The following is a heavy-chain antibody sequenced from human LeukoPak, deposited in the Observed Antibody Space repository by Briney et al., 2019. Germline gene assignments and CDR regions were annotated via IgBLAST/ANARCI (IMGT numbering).Heavy chain of an antibody. D-gene: IGHD1-26*01. Sequence: GGSLRLSCAASGFTFTSYGMSWVRQAPGKGLEWVANIKQDGSEKNYVDSVKGRFTISRDNAKNSVDLQMNSLRAEDTAVYYCAGDPYSGAYGDSHYYYMDVWGKGTTVTISS. CDR2: IKQDGSEK. J-gene: IGHJ6*03. CDR1: GFTFTSYG. CDR3: AGDPYSGAYGDSHYYYMDV. V-gene: IGHV3-7*01.